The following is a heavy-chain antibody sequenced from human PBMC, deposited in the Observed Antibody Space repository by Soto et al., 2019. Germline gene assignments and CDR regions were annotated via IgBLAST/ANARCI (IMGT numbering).Heavy chain of an antibody. Sequence: SGLRCEPTQTLTLTCTFSGFSLSTDDVGVGWIRQPPGKALDWLAVIYWDDDKRYSPSLKSRLTITKDTSKNQVLLTMTNMDPVDTATYFCARSKYSISSFDYWGQGALVTVSS. J-gene: IGHJ4*02. CDR2: IYWDDDK. V-gene: IGHV2-5*02. D-gene: IGHD6-6*01. CDR1: GFSLSTDDVG. CDR3: ARSKYSISSFDY.